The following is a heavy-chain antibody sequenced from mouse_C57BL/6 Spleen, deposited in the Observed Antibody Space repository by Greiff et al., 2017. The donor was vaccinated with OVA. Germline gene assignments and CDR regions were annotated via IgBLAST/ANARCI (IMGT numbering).Heavy chain of an antibody. D-gene: IGHD3-2*02. CDR1: GFTFSDYG. CDR3: ARSRQLRLQIDY. V-gene: IGHV5-17*01. J-gene: IGHJ2*01. CDR2: ISSGSSTI. Sequence: EVHLVESGGGLVKPGGSLKLSCAASGFTFSDYGMHWVRQAPEKGLEWVAYISSGSSTIYYADTVKGRFTISRDNAKNTLFLQMTSLRSEDTAMYYCARSRQLRLQIDYWGQGTTLTVSS.